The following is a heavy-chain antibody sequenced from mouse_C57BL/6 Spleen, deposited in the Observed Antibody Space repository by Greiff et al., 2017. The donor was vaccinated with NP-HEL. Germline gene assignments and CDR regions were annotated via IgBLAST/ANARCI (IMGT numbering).Heavy chain of an antibody. J-gene: IGHJ3*01. V-gene: IGHV1-64*01. CDR2: IHPNSGST. D-gene: IGHD1-1*01. Sequence: VQLQQPGAELVKPGASVKLSCKASGYTFTSYWMHWVKQRPGQGLEWIGMIHPNSGSTNYNEKFKSKATLTVDKSSSTAYMQLSSLTSEDSAVYYGARAGVLLRFAYWGQGTLVTVSA. CDR3: ARAGVLLRFAY. CDR1: GYTFTSYW.